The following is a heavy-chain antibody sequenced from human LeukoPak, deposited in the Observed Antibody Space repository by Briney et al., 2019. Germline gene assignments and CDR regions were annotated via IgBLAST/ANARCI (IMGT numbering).Heavy chain of an antibody. CDR1: GDSLGGGMYY. J-gene: IGHJ4*02. Sequence: QPSETLSLTCTVSGDSLGGGMYYWGWIRQAPGKGLTWIGSIYHSGRIFYNASFESRVAMSVDPSNNQFSLRLTSVTAADTAVYYCARLCQVTTRAKFEHWGQGILVTVSS. D-gene: IGHD4-17*01. CDR3: ARLCQVTTRAKFEH. V-gene: IGHV4-39*01. CDR2: IYHSGRI.